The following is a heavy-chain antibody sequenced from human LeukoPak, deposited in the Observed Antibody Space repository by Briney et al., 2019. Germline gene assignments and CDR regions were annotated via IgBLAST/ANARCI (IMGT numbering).Heavy chain of an antibody. D-gene: IGHD6-13*01. J-gene: IGHJ1*01. CDR3: AKDSSSWPEYFQH. CDR2: ISGSGGST. CDR1: GFTFSSYA. Sequence: PGGSLRLSCAASGFTFSSYAMSWVRQVPGKGLEWVSGISGSGGSTFYADSVKGRFTISRDNSKNTLYLQMNSLRAEDTAVYYCAKDSSSWPEYFQHWGQGTLVTASS. V-gene: IGHV3-23*01.